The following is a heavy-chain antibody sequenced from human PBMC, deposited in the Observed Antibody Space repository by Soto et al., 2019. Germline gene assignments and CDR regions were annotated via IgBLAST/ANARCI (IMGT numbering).Heavy chain of an antibody. D-gene: IGHD2-8*01. V-gene: IGHV5-10-1*01. CDR1: GYSFTSYL. Sequence: GESLKISCKGSGYSFTSYLISWVRQMPRKGLEWMGRIDPSDSYTNYSPSFRGHVTISVDKSTSTAYLQWSSLQASDTALYYCARWVMGVYYLDYWGQGTLVTVSS. J-gene: IGHJ4*02. CDR2: IDPSDSYT. CDR3: ARWVMGVYYLDY.